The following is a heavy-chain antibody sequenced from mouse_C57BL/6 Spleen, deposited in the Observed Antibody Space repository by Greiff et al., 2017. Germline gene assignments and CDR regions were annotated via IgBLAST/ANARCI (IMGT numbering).Heavy chain of an antibody. V-gene: IGHV5-17*01. CDR2: ISSGSSTI. CDR1: GFTFSDYG. J-gene: IGHJ4*01. Sequence: EVKLVESGGGLVKPGGSLKLSCAASGFTFSDYGMHWVRQAPEKGLEWVAYISSGSSTIYYADTVKGRFTISRDNAKNTLFLQMTSLRSEDTAMYYCANIYYGNYDYAMDYWGQGTSVTVSS. D-gene: IGHD2-1*01. CDR3: ANIYYGNYDYAMDY.